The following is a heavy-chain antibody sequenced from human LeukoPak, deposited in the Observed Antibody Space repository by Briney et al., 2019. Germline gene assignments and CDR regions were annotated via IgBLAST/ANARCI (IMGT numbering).Heavy chain of an antibody. D-gene: IGHD6-13*01. CDR1: GDSISSYY. J-gene: IGHJ2*01. CDR2: IYTSGST. CDR3: ARASSSSSWYPPNWYFDL. Sequence: SETLSLTCTVSGDSISSYYWSWLRQPAGKGLEWIGRIYTSGSTNYNPSLKSRVTISVDTSKNQFSLKLSSVTAADTAVYYCARASSSSSWYPPNWYFDLWGRGTLVTVSS. V-gene: IGHV4-4*07.